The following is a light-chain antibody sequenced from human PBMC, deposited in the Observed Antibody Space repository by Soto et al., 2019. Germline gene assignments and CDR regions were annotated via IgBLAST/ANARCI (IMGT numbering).Light chain of an antibody. Sequence: DVVRPPPRDDLSVSQCERAIVNCKCSQSLLYSPRNKSYVAWYQQKPGQPPKLLIYWASTRESGVPDRFSGRGSGICFCLAITILRSEDLAVHFFQKDCSPPQVVGGGTKVDIK. J-gene: IGKJ4*01. V-gene: IGKV4-1*01. CDR2: WAS. CDR3: QKDCSPPQV. CDR1: QSLLYSPRNKSY.